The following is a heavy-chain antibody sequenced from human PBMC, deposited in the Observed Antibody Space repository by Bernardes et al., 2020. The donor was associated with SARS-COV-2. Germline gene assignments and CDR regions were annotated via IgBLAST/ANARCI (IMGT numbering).Heavy chain of an antibody. CDR1: GGSISSYY. CDR2: IYYSGST. Sequence: SETLSLTCTVSGGSISSYYWSWIRQPPGKGLEWIGYIYYSGSTNYNPSLKSRVTISVDTSKNQFSLKLSSVTAADTAVYYCARNQVPAASGFDPWGQGTLVTVSS. CDR3: ARNQVPAASGFDP. D-gene: IGHD2-2*01. V-gene: IGHV4-59*08. J-gene: IGHJ5*02.